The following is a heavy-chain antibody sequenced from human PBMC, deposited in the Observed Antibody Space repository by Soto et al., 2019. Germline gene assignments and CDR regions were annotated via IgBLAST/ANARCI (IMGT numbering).Heavy chain of an antibody. CDR1: GGTFSSYA. V-gene: IGHV1-69*13. CDR3: ARDRGASYCSGGSCYSGYFQH. Sequence: SVNVSCKASGGTFSSYAISWVRQAPGQGLELMGGIIPIFGTANYAQKFQGRVTITADESTSTAYMELSSLRSEDTAVYYCARDRGASYCSGGSCYSGYFQHWGQGTLVTVYS. CDR2: IIPIFGTA. D-gene: IGHD2-15*01. J-gene: IGHJ1*01.